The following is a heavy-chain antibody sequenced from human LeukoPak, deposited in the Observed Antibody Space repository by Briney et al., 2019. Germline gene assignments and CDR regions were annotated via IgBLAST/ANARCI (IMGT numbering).Heavy chain of an antibody. CDR1: GFTFSSYA. J-gene: IGHJ4*02. CDR3: AKSVLMVYAKPRTFDY. Sequence: GGSLRLSCAASGFTFSSYAMHWVRQAPGKGLEWVAVISYDGSNKYYADSVKGRFTISRDNSKNTLYLQMNSLRAEDTAVYYCAKSVLMVYAKPRTFDYWGQGTLVTVSS. CDR2: ISYDGSNK. V-gene: IGHV3-30*18. D-gene: IGHD2-8*01.